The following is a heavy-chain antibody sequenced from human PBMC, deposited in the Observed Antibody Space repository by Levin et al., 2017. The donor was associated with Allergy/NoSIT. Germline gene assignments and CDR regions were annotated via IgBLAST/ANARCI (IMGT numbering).Heavy chain of an antibody. CDR3: ASDVSASSVVC. CDR2: INGAGSAI. V-gene: IGHV3-7*01. D-gene: IGHD6-6*01. J-gene: IGHJ4*02. CDR1: GFTINNHW. Sequence: GGSLRLSCAASGFTINNHWMSWVRQAPGKGLEWVAMINGAGSAIYNVDSVKGRFTISRDNAKNSLYLQMNSLRADDTATYYCASDVSASSVVCWGQGTQVTVSS.